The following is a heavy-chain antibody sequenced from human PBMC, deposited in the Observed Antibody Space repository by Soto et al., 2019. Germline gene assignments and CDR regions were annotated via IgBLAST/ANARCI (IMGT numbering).Heavy chain of an antibody. D-gene: IGHD6-13*01. V-gene: IGHV3-33*01. CDR2: IWYDGSNK. Sequence: GGSLRLSCAASGFTFSSYGMHWVRQAPGKGLEWVAVIWYDGSNKYYADSVKGRFTISRDNSKNTLYLQMNSLRAEDTAVYYCARDVGEQQLAIYYYYGMDVWGQGTTVTVSS. CDR3: ARDVGEQQLAIYYYYGMDV. J-gene: IGHJ6*02. CDR1: GFTFSSYG.